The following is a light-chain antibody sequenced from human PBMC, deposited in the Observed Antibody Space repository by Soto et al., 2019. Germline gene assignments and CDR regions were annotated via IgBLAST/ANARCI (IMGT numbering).Light chain of an antibody. CDR2: DAS. CDR1: QTVSRSY. CDR3: QQSVASPYT. J-gene: IGKJ2*01. Sequence: EIVLTQSPGTLSLSPGQRATLSCRASQTVSRSYLAWYQQTPGQAPRLLIYDASRRATGIPDRFSGSGSGTDFTLTISRLEPEDFAVYYCQQSVASPYTFGPGTKLEIK. V-gene: IGKV3-20*01.